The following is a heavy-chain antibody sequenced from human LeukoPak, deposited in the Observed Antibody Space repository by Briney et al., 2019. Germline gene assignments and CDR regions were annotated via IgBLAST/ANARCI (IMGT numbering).Heavy chain of an antibody. J-gene: IGHJ5*02. CDR3: ARDREDDFWSGALFDP. V-gene: IGHV1-46*03. CDR1: GDTFTGYY. CDR2: INPSGGST. D-gene: IGHD3-3*01. Sequence: ASVKVSCKASGDTFTGYYMHWVRQAPGQGLEWMGIINPSGGSTSYAQKFQGRVTMTRDTSTSTVYMELSSLRSEDTAVYYCARDREDDFWSGALFDPWGQGTLVTVSS.